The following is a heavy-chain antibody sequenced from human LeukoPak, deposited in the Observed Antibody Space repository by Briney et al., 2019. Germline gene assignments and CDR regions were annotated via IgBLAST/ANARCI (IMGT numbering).Heavy chain of an antibody. CDR3: AREPQWELTGGFDY. V-gene: IGHV1-18*01. J-gene: IGHJ4*02. Sequence: ASVKDSCKASGYTFSSYGISWVRQAPGQGLEWMGWISAYNGNTNYAQKLQGRVTMSTDTSTSTAYMGLRSLRSDDTAVYYCAREPQWELTGGFDYWGQGTLVTVSS. D-gene: IGHD1-26*01. CDR2: ISAYNGNT. CDR1: GYTFSSYG.